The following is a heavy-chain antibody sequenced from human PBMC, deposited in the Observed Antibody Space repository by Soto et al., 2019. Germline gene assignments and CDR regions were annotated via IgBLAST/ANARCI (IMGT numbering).Heavy chain of an antibody. V-gene: IGHV3-9*01. D-gene: IGHD3-9*01. CDR3: ARDWLRRDDILTPSWNFNL. CDR2: LSGNSDIV. CDR1: GFYFDNYA. J-gene: IGHJ2*01. Sequence: EKQLVESGGGLAQPGRSLRLSCVTSGFYFDNYAMHWVRQAPGKGPEWVSGLSGNSDIVAYADSVKGRFTISRDNAKKSLYLQINNLRPGDTAVYYCARDWLRRDDILTPSWNFNLWGQGTLVTAS.